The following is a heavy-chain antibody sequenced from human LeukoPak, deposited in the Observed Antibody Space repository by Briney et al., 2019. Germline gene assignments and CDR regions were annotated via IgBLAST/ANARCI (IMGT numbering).Heavy chain of an antibody. CDR2: INAGNGNT. CDR3: AREGGGSYYIFDY. Sequence: ASVKVSCKASGYTFTSYAMHWVRQAPGQRLEWMGWINAGNGNTKYSQEFQGRVTITRDTSASTAYMELSSLRSEDMAVYYCAREGGGSYYIFDYWGQGTLVTVSS. D-gene: IGHD1-26*01. J-gene: IGHJ4*02. CDR1: GYTFTSYA. V-gene: IGHV1-3*03.